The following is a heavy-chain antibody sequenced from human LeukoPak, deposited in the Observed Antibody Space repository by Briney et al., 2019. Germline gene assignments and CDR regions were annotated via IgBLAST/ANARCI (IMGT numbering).Heavy chain of an antibody. CDR1: GYTLTELS. D-gene: IGHD4-17*01. J-gene: IGHJ4*02. CDR3: ATALYGDSIRGFDY. V-gene: IGHV1-24*01. Sequence: AAVKVSCKVSGYTLTELSMHWVRQAPGKGLEWMGGFDPEDGETIYAQKFQGRVTMTEDTSTDTAYMELSSLRSEDTAVYYCATALYGDSIRGFDYWGQGTLVTVSS. CDR2: FDPEDGET.